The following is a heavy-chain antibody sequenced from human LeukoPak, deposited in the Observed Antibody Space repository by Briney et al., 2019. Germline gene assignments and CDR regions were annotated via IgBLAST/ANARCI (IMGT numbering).Heavy chain of an antibody. J-gene: IGHJ4*02. CDR2: ISRTGNSI. Sequence: GGSLRLSCAASGFAVSTYSMNWVRQAPGKGLEWISYISRTGNSIYYADSVKGRFTISRDSAKNSLYLQMNSLRAEDTAVYYCARGPYSSNWYVDYWGQGTLVTVAS. D-gene: IGHD6-13*01. CDR1: GFAVSTYS. CDR3: ARGPYSSNWYVDY. V-gene: IGHV3-48*04.